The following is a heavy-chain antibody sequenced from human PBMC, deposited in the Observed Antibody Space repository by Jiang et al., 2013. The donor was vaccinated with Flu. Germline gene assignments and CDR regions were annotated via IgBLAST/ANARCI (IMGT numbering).Heavy chain of an antibody. D-gene: IGHD4-17*01. Sequence: RLSCAASGFTFSSYAMSWVRQAPGKGLEWVSAISGSGGSTYYADSVKGRFTISRDNSKNTLYLQMNSLRAEDTAVYYCAKDQGGSYGDYEPPHYYGMDVWGQGTTVTVSS. J-gene: IGHJ6*02. CDR1: GFTFSSYA. CDR3: AKDQGGSYGDYEPPHYYGMDV. V-gene: IGHV3-23*01. CDR2: ISGSGGST.